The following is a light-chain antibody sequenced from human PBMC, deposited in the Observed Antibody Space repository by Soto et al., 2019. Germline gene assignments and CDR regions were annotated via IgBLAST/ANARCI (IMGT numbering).Light chain of an antibody. Sequence: AIQMTQSPSSLSASVGDRVTITCRASQDIRTELGWYQQRPGEAPKLLIYASSNLQSGVPSRFSGSGSGTDFTLTINSLQPEDFATYYCLQDFKYPRTFGQGTQVEIK. CDR2: ASS. J-gene: IGKJ1*01. CDR3: LQDFKYPRT. CDR1: QDIRTE. V-gene: IGKV1-6*01.